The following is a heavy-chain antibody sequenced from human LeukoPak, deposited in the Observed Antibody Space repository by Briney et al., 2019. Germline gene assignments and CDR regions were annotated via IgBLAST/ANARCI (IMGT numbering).Heavy chain of an antibody. J-gene: IGHJ4*02. V-gene: IGHV4-38-2*02. CDR1: GYSISSGYY. CDR2: IYHSGRT. CDR3: ARDQGYYDILTGYTHYIDY. Sequence: PSETLSLTCTVSGYSISSGYYWGWIRQPPGKGLEWIGSIYHSGRTFYNPSLKSRVTISVDTSKNQFSLQLNSVTPEDAAVYYCARDQGYYDILTGYTHYIDYWGQGTLVTVSS. D-gene: IGHD3-9*01.